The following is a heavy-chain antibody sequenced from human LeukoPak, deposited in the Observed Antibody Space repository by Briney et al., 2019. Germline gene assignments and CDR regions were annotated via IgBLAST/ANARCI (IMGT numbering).Heavy chain of an antibody. V-gene: IGHV3-30-3*01. D-gene: IGHD6-19*01. Sequence: GGSLRLSCAASGFTFSSYAMHWVRQAPGKGLEWVAVISYDGSNKYYADSVKGRFTISRGNSKNTLYLQMDSLRAEDTAVYYCATQEGYDSGWYYFDYWGQGTLVTVSS. CDR2: ISYDGSNK. CDR3: ATQEGYDSGWYYFDY. J-gene: IGHJ4*02. CDR1: GFTFSSYA.